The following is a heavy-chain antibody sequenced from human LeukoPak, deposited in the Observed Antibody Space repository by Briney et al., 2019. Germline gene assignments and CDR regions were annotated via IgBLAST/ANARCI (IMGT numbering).Heavy chain of an antibody. J-gene: IGHJ5*02. Sequence: PSETLSLTCTVSGGSISSYYWSWIRQPPGKGLEWIGYIYYSGSTNYNPSLKSRVTISVDTSKNQFSLKLSSVTAADTAVYSCARDYCSSTSCYVGFDPWGQGTLVTVSS. V-gene: IGHV4-59*01. D-gene: IGHD2-2*01. CDR1: GGSISSYY. CDR3: ARDYCSSTSCYVGFDP. CDR2: IYYSGST.